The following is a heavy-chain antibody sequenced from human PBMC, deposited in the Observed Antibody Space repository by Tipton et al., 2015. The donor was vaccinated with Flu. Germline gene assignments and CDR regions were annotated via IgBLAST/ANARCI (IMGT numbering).Heavy chain of an antibody. CDR3: TRRLVED. CDR1: GFLFSDYW. CDR2: INYDGSTI. Sequence: SLRLSCAASGFLFSDYWMAWVRQAPGKGLEWVANINYDGSTIYYVDSVKGRFTISRDNAKNSLYLQMNNLRAEDTAMYYCTRRLVEDWGQGTQVTVSS. J-gene: IGHJ4*02. V-gene: IGHV3-7*01.